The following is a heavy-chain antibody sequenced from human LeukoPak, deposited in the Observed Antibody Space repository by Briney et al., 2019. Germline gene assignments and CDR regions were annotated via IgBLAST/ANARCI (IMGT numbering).Heavy chain of an antibody. Sequence: GGSLRLSCAASGFTFSSYGMHWVRQAPGKGLEWVAVIWYDGSIKYYADSVKGRFTISRDNSKNALYLQMNGLRAEDTAVYYCARSSGYSSGWYEVDYFDYWGQGTLVTVSS. D-gene: IGHD6-19*01. V-gene: IGHV3-33*01. J-gene: IGHJ4*02. CDR1: GFTFSSYG. CDR2: IWYDGSIK. CDR3: ARSSGYSSGWYEVDYFDY.